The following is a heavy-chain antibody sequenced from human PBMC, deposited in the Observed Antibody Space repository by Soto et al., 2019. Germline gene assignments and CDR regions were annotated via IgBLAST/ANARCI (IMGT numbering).Heavy chain of an antibody. CDR2: INAGNGNT. CDR1: GFTFTSYA. V-gene: IGHV1-3*05. J-gene: IGHJ5*02. D-gene: IGHD3-10*01. CDR3: ASAHVIREVMIRGCFDP. Sequence: QVHLVQSGAEEKKPGASVTISCKASGFTFTSYAIDWVRQAPGQRLEWMGWINAGNGNTKYSQKFQDRITIIRDTSASTAYMELSSLTSEDTAVYYCASAHVIREVMIRGCFDPWGQGTLVTVSS.